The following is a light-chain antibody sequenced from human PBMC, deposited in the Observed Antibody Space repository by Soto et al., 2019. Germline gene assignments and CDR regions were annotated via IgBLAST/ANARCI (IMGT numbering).Light chain of an antibody. CDR3: QQYNNWPPNT. CDR2: GVS. Sequence: ETIMTQSPATLSVSPGERATLSCRASQSVGTNLAWYQQKPGQAPRLLLYGVSTRATGIPARLSGSGSGTQFTLAISSLQSEDFAVYYCQQYNNWPPNTFGQGTTLEIK. CDR1: QSVGTN. J-gene: IGKJ2*01. V-gene: IGKV3-15*01.